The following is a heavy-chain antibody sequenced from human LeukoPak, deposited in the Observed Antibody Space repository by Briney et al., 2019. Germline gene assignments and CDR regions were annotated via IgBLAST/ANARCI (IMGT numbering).Heavy chain of an antibody. Sequence: GGSLRLSCAASGFTFSSYGMHWVRQAPGKGLEWVAFIRYDGSNKYYADSVKGRFTISRDNSKNTLYLQMNSLRAEDTAVYYCAKDLGHIAAADTFDYWGQGTLVTVSS. D-gene: IGHD6-13*01. J-gene: IGHJ4*02. CDR2: IRYDGSNK. CDR3: AKDLGHIAAADTFDY. V-gene: IGHV3-30*02. CDR1: GFTFSSYG.